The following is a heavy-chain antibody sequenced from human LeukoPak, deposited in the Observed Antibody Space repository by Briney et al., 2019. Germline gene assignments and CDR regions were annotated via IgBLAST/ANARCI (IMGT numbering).Heavy chain of an antibody. V-gene: IGHV1-69*04. CDR2: IIPSLGIA. J-gene: IGHJ4*02. CDR1: GCTFSSYA. D-gene: IGHD5-18*01. Sequence: ASVKVSCKSSGCTFSSYAISWVRQAPGQGLEWMGMIIPSLGIANYAQKFQRRVTITADKPTSTPYMELSSLRSEDTAVYYCARENVDTAMDDYWGQGTLVTVSS. CDR3: ARENVDTAMDDY.